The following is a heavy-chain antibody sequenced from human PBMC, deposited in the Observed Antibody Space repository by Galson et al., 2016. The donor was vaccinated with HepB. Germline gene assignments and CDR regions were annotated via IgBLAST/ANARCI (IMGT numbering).Heavy chain of an antibody. V-gene: IGHV3-23*01. Sequence: SLRLSCAASGFTFSNYAMAWVRQAPGKGLEWVSVISANGGSKYFAASVKGRLTISSDNSKNTLYLQLNSLRASDTDVYYCANGGVPYCTSVNCPCFDKWGQGTLVSVSS. CDR2: ISANGGSK. J-gene: IGHJ4*02. CDR3: ANGGVPYCTSVNCPCFDK. D-gene: IGHD2-8*02. CDR1: GFTFSNYA.